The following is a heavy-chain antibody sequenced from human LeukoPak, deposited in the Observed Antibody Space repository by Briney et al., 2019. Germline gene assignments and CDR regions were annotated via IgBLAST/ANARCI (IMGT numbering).Heavy chain of an antibody. Sequence: GGSLRLSCAASGFTFSTYAMNWVRQAPGKGLEWVSGITGSGGRTFYADSVKGRFTISRDNSKNTLYLQMNSLRAEDTAIYYCAKEAYFDSSAAFDSWGQGTLDTGSS. CDR2: ITGSGGRT. CDR3: AKEAYFDSSAAFDS. J-gene: IGHJ4*02. CDR1: GFTFSTYA. V-gene: IGHV3-23*01. D-gene: IGHD3-22*01.